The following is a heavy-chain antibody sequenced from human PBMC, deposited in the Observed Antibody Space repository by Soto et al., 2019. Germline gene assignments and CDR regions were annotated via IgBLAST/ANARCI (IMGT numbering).Heavy chain of an antibody. V-gene: IGHV1-2*02. CDR1: GYTFTGYY. J-gene: IGHJ6*02. D-gene: IGHD2-2*02. CDR2: INPNSGGT. Sequence: ASVKVSCKASGYTFTGYYMHWVRQAPGQGLEWMGWINPNSGGTNYAQKFQGRVTMTRDTSISTAYMELSRLRSDDTAVYYCASLGYCSSTSCYTVPYYYYGMDVWGQATTVTVSS. CDR3: ASLGYCSSTSCYTVPYYYYGMDV.